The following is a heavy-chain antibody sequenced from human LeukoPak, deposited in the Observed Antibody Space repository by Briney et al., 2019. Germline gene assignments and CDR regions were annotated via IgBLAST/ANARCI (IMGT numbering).Heavy chain of an antibody. D-gene: IGHD3-22*01. CDR3: ALDISGYFRFNF. CDR2: IHPHTSTT. CDR1: GFNFASYW. V-gene: IGHV5-51*01. J-gene: IGHJ4*02. Sequence: GESLKISCKGSGFNFASYWVAWVRQMPGKGVEWMGAIHPHTSTTKYSPSFQGQVTISADESISTAFVQWSSLRASDTAMYYCALDISGYFRFNFWGQGTLLTVSS.